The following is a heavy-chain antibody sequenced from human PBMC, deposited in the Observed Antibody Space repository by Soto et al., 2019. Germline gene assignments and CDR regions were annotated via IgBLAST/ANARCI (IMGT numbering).Heavy chain of an antibody. CDR1: GSSFSSYA. CDR3: AKDKRGDYYFDY. Sequence: GGSLRLSCAASGSSFSSYAMHWVRQAPGKGLEWVSGISWNSGSIGYADSVKGRFTISRDNAKNSLYLQMNSLRAEDTALYYCAKDKRGDYYFDYWGQGTLVTVSS. V-gene: IGHV3-9*01. CDR2: ISWNSGSI. J-gene: IGHJ4*02. D-gene: IGHD4-17*01.